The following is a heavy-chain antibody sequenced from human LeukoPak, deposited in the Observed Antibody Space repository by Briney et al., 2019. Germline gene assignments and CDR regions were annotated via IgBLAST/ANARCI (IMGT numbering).Heavy chain of an antibody. Sequence: PGGSLRLSCAASGFTFSSYEMNWVRQAPGKGLEWVSHISSSGSTIYYADSVKGRFTISRDNAKNSLYLQMNSLRAEDTAVYYCARDAMTTDFDYWGQGTLVTVSS. CDR3: ARDAMTTDFDY. CDR2: ISSSGSTI. D-gene: IGHD4-17*01. CDR1: GFTFSSYE. V-gene: IGHV3-48*03. J-gene: IGHJ4*02.